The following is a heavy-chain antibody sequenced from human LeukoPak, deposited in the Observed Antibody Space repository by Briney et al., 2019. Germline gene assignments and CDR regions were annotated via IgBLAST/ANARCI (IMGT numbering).Heavy chain of an antibody. J-gene: IGHJ4*02. CDR3: AKGMATYGSGTLFDY. CDR1: GFTFSRYS. V-gene: IGHV3-21*01. Sequence: GGSLRLSCAASGFTFSRYSMNWVRQAPGKGLEWVSSISTSSSYIYYADSLKGRFTISRDNAKNTLYLQMNSLRAEDTAVYYCAKGMATYGSGTLFDYWGQGTLVTVSS. CDR2: ISTSSSYI. D-gene: IGHD3-10*01.